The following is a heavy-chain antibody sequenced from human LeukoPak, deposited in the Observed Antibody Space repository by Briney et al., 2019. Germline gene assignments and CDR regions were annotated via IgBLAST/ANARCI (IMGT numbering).Heavy chain of an antibody. CDR2: IKQDGSEK. J-gene: IGHJ4*02. CDR1: GFTFSSYW. V-gene: IGHV3-7*01. CDR3: ARDCSGGSCLNY. Sequence: GGSLKLSCAASGFTFSSYWMSWVRQAPGKGLEWVANIKQDGSEKYYVDSVKGRFTISRDNAKNSLYLQMNSLRVEDTAVYYCARDCSGGSCLNYWGQGTLVTVSS. D-gene: IGHD2-15*01.